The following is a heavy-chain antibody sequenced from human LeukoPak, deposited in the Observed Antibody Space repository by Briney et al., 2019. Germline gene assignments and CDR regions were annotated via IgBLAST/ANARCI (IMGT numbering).Heavy chain of an antibody. CDR1: GFTFSSYD. D-gene: IGHD6-6*01. V-gene: IGHV3-13*01. CDR3: ARAIARTDAFDI. Sequence: GGSLRLSCAASGFTFSSYDMPWVRQATGKGLEWVSAIGTAGDTYYPGSVKGRFTISRENAKNSLYLQMNSLRAGDTAVYYCARAIARTDAFDIWGQGTMVTVSS. J-gene: IGHJ3*02. CDR2: IGTAGDT.